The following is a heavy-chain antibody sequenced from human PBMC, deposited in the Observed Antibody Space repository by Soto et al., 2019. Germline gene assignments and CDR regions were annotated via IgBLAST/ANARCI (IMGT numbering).Heavy chain of an antibody. D-gene: IGHD3-3*01. CDR2: IYYSGST. CDR1: GGSISSYY. Sequence: PSETLSLTCTVSGGSISSYYWSWIRQPPGKGLEWMGYIYYSGSTNYNPSLKSRVTISVDTSKNQFSLKLSSVTAADTAVYYCARGPPENYYDFWSGYYTGYYFVYWGQGTLVTVSS. V-gene: IGHV4-59*12. J-gene: IGHJ4*02. CDR3: ARGPPENYYDFWSGYYTGYYFVY.